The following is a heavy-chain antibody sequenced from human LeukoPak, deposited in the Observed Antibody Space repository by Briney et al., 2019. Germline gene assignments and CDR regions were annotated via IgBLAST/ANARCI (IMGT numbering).Heavy chain of an antibody. Sequence: GESLRLSCAASGFTFSSYAISWVRPAPPKGREWVSAISGSGGSTYYADSLKGRITISRDNSKNTLYMQMNSLRAEDTAVYYCAKVGAAGTFRWFDYWGQGTLVTVSS. V-gene: IGHV3-23*01. CDR1: GFTFSSYA. D-gene: IGHD6-13*01. CDR3: AKVGAAGTFRWFDY. CDR2: ISGSGGST. J-gene: IGHJ4*02.